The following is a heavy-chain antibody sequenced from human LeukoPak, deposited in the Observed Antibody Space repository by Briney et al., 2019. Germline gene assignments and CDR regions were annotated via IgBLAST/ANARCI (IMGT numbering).Heavy chain of an antibody. CDR1: GFTFSSYA. J-gene: IGHJ4*02. CDR2: ISGSGGST. CDR3: AKDHLYYYDSSGIADY. Sequence: GSLRLSCAASGFTFSSYAMSWVRQAPGKGLEWVSAISGSGGSTYYADSVKGRFTISRDNSKNTLYLQMNSLRAEDTAVYYCAKDHLYYYDSSGIADYWGQGTLVTVSS. V-gene: IGHV3-23*01. D-gene: IGHD3-22*01.